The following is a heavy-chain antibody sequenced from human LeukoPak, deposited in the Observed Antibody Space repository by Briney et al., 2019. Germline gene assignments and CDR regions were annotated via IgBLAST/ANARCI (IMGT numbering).Heavy chain of an antibody. Sequence: PGRSLRLSCAASGFTFSSYGMHWVRQAPGKGLEWVAFIRYDGSNKYYADSVKGRFTISRDNSKNTLYLQMNSLRAEDTAVYYCARDHPLSDAFDIWGQGTMVTVSS. CDR2: IRYDGSNK. CDR3: ARDHPLSDAFDI. J-gene: IGHJ3*02. V-gene: IGHV3-33*08. CDR1: GFTFSSYG.